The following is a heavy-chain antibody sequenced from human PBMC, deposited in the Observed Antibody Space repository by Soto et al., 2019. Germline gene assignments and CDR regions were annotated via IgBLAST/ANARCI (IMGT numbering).Heavy chain of an antibody. CDR1: GFNFNFYA. D-gene: IGHD2-2*01. Sequence: GGSLRLSCEASGFNFNFYAMNWVRQAPGKGLEWVAAISGSGFSTFYSESVKGRFTISRDNPKKTLYLEMNTLRPEDAAIYYCAKDRIQDCTSTSCYRGGDSWGQGTLVTVSS. CDR3: AKDRIQDCTSTSCYRGGDS. CDR2: ISGSGFST. V-gene: IGHV3-23*01. J-gene: IGHJ4*02.